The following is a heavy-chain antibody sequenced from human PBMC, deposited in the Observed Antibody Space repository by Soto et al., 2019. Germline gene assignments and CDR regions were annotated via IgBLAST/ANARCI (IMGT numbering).Heavy chain of an antibody. CDR3: ASDLGDSSDYYHIGAFVI. CDR1: GGSLSSYY. J-gene: IGHJ3*02. V-gene: IGHV4-59*01. D-gene: IGHD3-22*01. CDR2: IYYSGST. Sequence: PSETLSLTCTVSGGSLSSYYWSWLRQPPGKGLEWIGYIYYSGSTNYNTSLKSRVTISVDTSQNQFSLKPRSVTAADTAVYYCASDLGDSSDYYHIGAFVIWGQGTMVTVSS.